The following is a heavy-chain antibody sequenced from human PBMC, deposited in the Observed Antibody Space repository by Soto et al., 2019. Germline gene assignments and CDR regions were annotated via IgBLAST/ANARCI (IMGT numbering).Heavy chain of an antibody. Sequence: PGGSLRLSCAASEFTFSNYAMHWVRQAPGKGLQWLAVISYDGNNKYYADSVEGRFTISRDNSKNTVYLQMNSLRLEDTAVYYCARAESMDVWGQGTTVTVSS. CDR2: ISYDGNNK. CDR3: ARAESMDV. CDR1: EFTFSNYA. J-gene: IGHJ6*02. V-gene: IGHV3-30*03.